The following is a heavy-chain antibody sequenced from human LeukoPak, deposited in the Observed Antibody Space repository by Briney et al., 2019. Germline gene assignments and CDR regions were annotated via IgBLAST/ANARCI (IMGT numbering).Heavy chain of an antibody. CDR3: ARGPAASGTDY. Sequence: SETLSLTCAVYGGSFSGYYWSWIRQPPGKGLEWIGEINHSGSTNYNPSLKSRVTISVDTSKNQFSLKLSPVAAADTAVYYCARGPAASGTDYWGQGTLVTVSS. J-gene: IGHJ4*02. D-gene: IGHD6-13*01. CDR2: INHSGST. V-gene: IGHV4-34*01. CDR1: GGSFSGYY.